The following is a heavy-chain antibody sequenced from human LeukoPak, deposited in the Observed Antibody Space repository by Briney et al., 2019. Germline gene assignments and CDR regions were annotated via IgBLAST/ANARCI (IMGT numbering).Heavy chain of an antibody. D-gene: IGHD6-13*01. Sequence: ASVKVSCKASGYTFTRYGISWVRQVPGQGLEWMGWISAYNGNTNYAQKLQGRVTMTTDTSTSTAYMELRSLRSDDTAVYYCARLPSAAGTLDYWGQGTLVIVSS. CDR1: GYTFTRYG. V-gene: IGHV1-18*01. J-gene: IGHJ4*02. CDR2: ISAYNGNT. CDR3: ARLPSAAGTLDY.